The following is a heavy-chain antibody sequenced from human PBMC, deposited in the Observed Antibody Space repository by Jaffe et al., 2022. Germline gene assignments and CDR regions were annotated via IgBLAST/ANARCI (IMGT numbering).Heavy chain of an antibody. CDR3: ARDLGYSGYDSPNVGYYYYYYMDV. CDR1: GYTFTSYY. D-gene: IGHD5-12*01. Sequence: QVQLVQSGAEVKKPGASVKVSCKASGYTFTSYYMHWVRQAPGQGLEWMGIINPSGGSTSYAQKFQGRVTMTRDTSTSTVYMELSSLRSEDTAVYYCARDLGYSGYDSPNVGYYYYYYMDVWGKGTTVTVSS. J-gene: IGHJ6*03. CDR2: INPSGGST. V-gene: IGHV1-46*03.